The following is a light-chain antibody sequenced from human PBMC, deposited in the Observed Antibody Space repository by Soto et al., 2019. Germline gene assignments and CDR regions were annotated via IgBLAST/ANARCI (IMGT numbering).Light chain of an antibody. J-gene: IGKJ1*01. CDR1: QSVSTN. CDR2: EAS. CDR3: QEYNDWPTLT. V-gene: IGKV3-15*01. Sequence: ERVMTQSPATLSVSPGERATLSCRAGQSVSTNVAWYQQKPGQAPRLVIYEASARAAGVPARFTGSGSGTEFILTISGLQSEDVAVYYCQEYNDWPTLTFGQGTKLEIK.